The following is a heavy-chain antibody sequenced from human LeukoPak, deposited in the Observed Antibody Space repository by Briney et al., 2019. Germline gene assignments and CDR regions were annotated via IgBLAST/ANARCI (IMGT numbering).Heavy chain of an antibody. CDR3: AGRAELGRGFDY. CDR1: GFTFNNFW. V-gene: IGHV3-74*01. CDR2: INNKGTET. D-gene: IGHD7-27*01. J-gene: IGHJ4*02. Sequence: PGGSLRLSCAASGFTFNNFWMHWVRQAPGKGLVWVSRINNKGTETVYADSVKGRFTISRDNAKNTLYLQTNSLTAEDTAVYYCAGRAELGRGFDYWGQGTLVTVSS.